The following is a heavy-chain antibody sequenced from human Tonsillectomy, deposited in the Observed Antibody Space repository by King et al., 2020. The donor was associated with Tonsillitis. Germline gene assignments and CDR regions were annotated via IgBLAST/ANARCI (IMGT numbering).Heavy chain of an antibody. V-gene: IGHV3-30*04. CDR1: GFTFRTYA. CDR2: ISYDGTNK. J-gene: IGHJ6*02. CDR3: ARVYLEYCCRTSCYVEYGFDG. Sequence: VQLVESGGGVVQPGRSLRLSCAASGFTFRTYAMHWVRQAPGKGLEWVALISYDGTNKYYADSVKGRFTISRDNSKNTLYLQMNSLRAEDTAVYYCARVYLEYCCRTSCYVEYGFDGWGQGTTVTGSS. D-gene: IGHD2-2*01.